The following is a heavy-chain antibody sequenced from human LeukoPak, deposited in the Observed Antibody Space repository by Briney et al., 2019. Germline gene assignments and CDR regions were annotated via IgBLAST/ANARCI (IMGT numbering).Heavy chain of an antibody. J-gene: IGHJ4*02. CDR1: GFTFSSYA. V-gene: IGHV3-30*04. Sequence: GRSLRLSCAASGFTFSSYAMHWVRQAPGKGLEWVAVISYDGSNKYYADSVKGRFTISRDNSKNTLYLQMNSLRAEDTAVYHCARNSPSLTYCGGDCYAPQHWGQGTLVTVSS. D-gene: IGHD2-21*02. CDR2: ISYDGSNK. CDR3: ARNSPSLTYCGGDCYAPQH.